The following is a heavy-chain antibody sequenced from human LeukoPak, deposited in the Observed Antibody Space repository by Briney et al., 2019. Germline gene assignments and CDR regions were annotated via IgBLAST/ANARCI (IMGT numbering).Heavy chain of an antibody. CDR1: GYTFTDYW. CDR3: ARPRYSGSDTPGFDY. CDR2: VYPRNSET. V-gene: IGHV5-51*01. J-gene: IGHJ4*02. D-gene: IGHD5-12*01. Sequence: GGSLKISCKASGYTFTDYWIAWVRQMRGKGLEWMGIVYPRNSETRYSPSLQGQVTISADKSINTAYLRWSSLKASDTAMYFCARPRYSGSDTPGFDYWGQGTQVTVSS.